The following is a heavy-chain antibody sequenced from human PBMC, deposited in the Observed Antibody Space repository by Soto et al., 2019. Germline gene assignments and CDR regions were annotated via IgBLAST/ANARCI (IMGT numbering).Heavy chain of an antibody. J-gene: IGHJ4*02. CDR2: ISYDGSNK. Sequence: QVQLVESGGGVVQPGRSLRLSCAASGFTFSSYGMHWVRQAPGKGLEWVAVISYDGSNKYYADSVKGRFTLSRDNSKNTRSLQRNSLRAEDTAVYYCANAGTALPLDHWGQGPLVTVSA. CDR1: GFTFSSYG. V-gene: IGHV3-30*18. D-gene: IGHD1-1*01. CDR3: ANAGTALPLDH.